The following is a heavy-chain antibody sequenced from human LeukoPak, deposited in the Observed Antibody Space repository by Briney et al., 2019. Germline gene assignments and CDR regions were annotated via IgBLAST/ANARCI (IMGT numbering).Heavy chain of an antibody. CDR3: ARSFYSSGWYTPLRWFDT. Sequence: SETLSLTCTVSGDSIRGGDYYWTWIRQHPGKGLEWIGYINYSGRTYYNPSLKSRITISVDTSKNQFSLKVSSVAAADTAVYYCARSFYSSGWYTPLRWFDTWGQGTPVTVSS. CDR2: INYSGRT. V-gene: IGHV4-31*03. CDR1: GDSIRGGDYY. J-gene: IGHJ5*02. D-gene: IGHD6-19*01.